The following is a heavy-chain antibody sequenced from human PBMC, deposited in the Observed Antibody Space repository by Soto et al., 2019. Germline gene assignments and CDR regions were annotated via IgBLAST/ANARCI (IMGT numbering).Heavy chain of an antibody. D-gene: IGHD3-16*02. V-gene: IGHV1-69*13. CDR1: GFTFISYA. Sequence: SVQFSCKASGFTFISYAITWVRQAPGQGLEWMGGIIPIFGTANSAQKFQGRVTITADESSNTAYMELSSLRSEDTAVYYCARAPPIMIMFGGVIVPDWFDPWGQGTLVTVSS. CDR3: ARAPPIMIMFGGVIVPDWFDP. J-gene: IGHJ5*02. CDR2: IIPIFGTA.